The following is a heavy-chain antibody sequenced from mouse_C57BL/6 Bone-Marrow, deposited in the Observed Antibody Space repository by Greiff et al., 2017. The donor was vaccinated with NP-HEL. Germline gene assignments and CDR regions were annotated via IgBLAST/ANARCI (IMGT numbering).Heavy chain of an antibody. V-gene: IGHV5-16*01. Sequence: DVKLVESEGGLVQPGSSMKLSCTASGFTFSDYYMAWVRQVPEKGLEWVANINYDGSSPYYLDSLKSRFIISRDNAKNILYLQMRSLKSEDTATYYCAREGGLRRRTYAMDYWGQGTSVTVSS. CDR1: GFTFSDYY. D-gene: IGHD2-4*01. J-gene: IGHJ4*01. CDR3: AREGGLRRRTYAMDY. CDR2: INYDGSSP.